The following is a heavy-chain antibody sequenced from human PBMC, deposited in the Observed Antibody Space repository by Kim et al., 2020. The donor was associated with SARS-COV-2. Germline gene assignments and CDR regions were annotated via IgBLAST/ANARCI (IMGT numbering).Heavy chain of an antibody. CDR1: GASISSSSC. Sequence: SETLSLTCVVSGASISSSSCWSWVRQPPGKGLEWIGEVDHSGTTSYNVSLKNRVSILVDKSKNQFSLRLTSVSAADTAVYYCARGASSAWTPRAWFDPGG. J-gene: IGHJ5*02. D-gene: IGHD3-22*01. CDR2: VDHSGTT. V-gene: IGHV4-4*02. CDR3: ARGASSAWTPRAWFDP.